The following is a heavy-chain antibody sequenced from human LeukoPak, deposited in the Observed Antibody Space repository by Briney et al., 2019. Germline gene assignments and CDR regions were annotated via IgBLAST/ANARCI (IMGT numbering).Heavy chain of an antibody. V-gene: IGHV1-2*02. Sequence: ASVKVSCKASGYTFTGYFMHWVRQAPGQGLERMGWINPNGGGTNYAQRFQGRVTMARDTSISTAYMDLSRLRSDDTAMYYCARGPSPLEYSSSWYCNWFDPWGQGTLVTVSS. J-gene: IGHJ5*02. CDR1: GYTFTGYF. CDR3: ARGPSPLEYSSSWYCNWFDP. CDR2: INPNGGGT. D-gene: IGHD6-13*01.